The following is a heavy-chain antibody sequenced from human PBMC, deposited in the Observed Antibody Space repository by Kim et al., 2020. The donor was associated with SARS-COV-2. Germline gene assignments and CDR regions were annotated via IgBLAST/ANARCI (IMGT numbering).Heavy chain of an antibody. D-gene: IGHD6-19*01. CDR2: ISYDGSNK. J-gene: IGHJ4*02. V-gene: IGHV3-30*04. CDR3: ARDSLPSGWLLGGLDY. CDR1: GFTFSSYA. Sequence: GGSLRLSCAASGFTFSSYAMHWVRQAPGKGLEWVAVISYDGSNKYYADSVKGRFTISRDNSKNTLYLQMNSLRAEDTAVYYCARDSLPSGWLLGGLDYWGQGTLVTVSS.